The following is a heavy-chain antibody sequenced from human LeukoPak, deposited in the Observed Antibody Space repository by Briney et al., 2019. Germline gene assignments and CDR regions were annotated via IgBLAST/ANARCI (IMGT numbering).Heavy chain of an antibody. J-gene: IGHJ4*02. V-gene: IGHV1-2*02. D-gene: IGHD2/OR15-2a*01. CDR3: ARGRLLAAKYYFDD. Sequence: GASVKVSCKASGYTFTGYYMHWVRQAPGQGLEWMGWINPNSGGTNYAQKFQGRVTMTRDTSISTAYMELSRLRSDDTAVYYCARGRLLAAKYYFDDWGQGTLVTVSS. CDR1: GYTFTGYY. CDR2: INPNSGGT.